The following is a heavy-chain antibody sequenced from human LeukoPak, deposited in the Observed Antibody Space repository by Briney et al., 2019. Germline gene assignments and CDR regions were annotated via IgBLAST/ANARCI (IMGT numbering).Heavy chain of an antibody. J-gene: IGHJ4*02. CDR2: ISSDGSIT. CDR3: ARAGHSGGNSLDY. D-gene: IGHD4-23*01. Sequence: PGGSLRLSCAASGFTFSTYWMHWVRQAPGKGLVWVSLISSDGSITSYADSVKGRFTLSRDNAKNSLYLQMNSLRAEDTAVYYCARAGHSGGNSLDYWGQGTLVTVSS. CDR1: GFTFSTYW. V-gene: IGHV3-74*01.